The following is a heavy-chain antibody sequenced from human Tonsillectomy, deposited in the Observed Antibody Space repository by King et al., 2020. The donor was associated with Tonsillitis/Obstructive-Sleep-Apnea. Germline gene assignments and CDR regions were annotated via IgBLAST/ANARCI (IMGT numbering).Heavy chain of an antibody. Sequence: QLVQSGGGVVQPGRSLRLSCAASGFILSTYGMHWVRQAPGKGLEWVAVISSDGSNKYYADSVRGRFTISRDNPKNTLYLQMHSLRAEDTAVYYCAKDSSCGPIGGDFDYWGQGTLVTVSS. CDR1: GFILSTYG. V-gene: IGHV3-30*18. D-gene: IGHD6-19*01. J-gene: IGHJ4*02. CDR2: ISSDGSNK. CDR3: AKDSSCGPIGGDFDY.